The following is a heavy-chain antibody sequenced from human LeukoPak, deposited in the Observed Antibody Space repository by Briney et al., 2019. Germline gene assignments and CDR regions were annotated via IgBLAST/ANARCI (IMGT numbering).Heavy chain of an antibody. V-gene: IGHV5-51*01. D-gene: IGHD2-2*01. CDR1: EYTFTNYW. J-gene: IGHJ4*01. CDR3: ATTLTNYCSSTSCYADH. CDR2: IYLRDSDA. Sequence: GESLKISCKVAEYTFTNYWIGWVRQMPGKGLEWVGIIYLRDSDARYRPPFQDQVTISADKSTRTAYLQWSSLKASDSAMYYCATTLTNYCSSTSCYADHWGQGTLVTVSS.